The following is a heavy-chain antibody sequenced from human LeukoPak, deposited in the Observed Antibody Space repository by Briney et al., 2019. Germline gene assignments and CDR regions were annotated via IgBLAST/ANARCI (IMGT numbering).Heavy chain of an antibody. CDR3: ARSSLERHYSFDF. CDR1: GFTFSSYS. V-gene: IGHV3-48*01. CDR2: ISASGGTT. Sequence: GGSLRLSCAASGFTFSSYSMNWVRRAPGKGLEWLSYISASGGTTYYADSVNGRFTISRDNAKNSLFLEMNSLRVDDTAMYFCARSSLERHYSFDFWGRGTLVTVSS. J-gene: IGHJ4*02. D-gene: IGHD1-1*01.